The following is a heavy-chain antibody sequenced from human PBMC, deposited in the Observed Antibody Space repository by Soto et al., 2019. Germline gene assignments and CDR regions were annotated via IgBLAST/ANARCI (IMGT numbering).Heavy chain of an antibody. CDR3: ARTRPYYGDYYFDY. V-gene: IGHV4-59*01. J-gene: IGHJ4*02. CDR1: GGSISSYY. CDR2: VYYSGST. Sequence: SETLSLTCTVSGGSISSYYWSWIRQPPGKGLEWIGYVYYSGSTSYNPSLKSRVTISVDTSKNQFSLKLSSVTAADTAVYYCARTRPYYGDYYFDYWGQGTLVTVSS. D-gene: IGHD4-17*01.